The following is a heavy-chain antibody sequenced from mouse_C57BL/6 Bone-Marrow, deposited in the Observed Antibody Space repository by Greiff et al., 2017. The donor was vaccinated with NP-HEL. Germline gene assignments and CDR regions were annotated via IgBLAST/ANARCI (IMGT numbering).Heavy chain of an antibody. Sequence: QVQLQQPVAELVRPGTSVKLSCKASGYTFTSYWMHWVKQRPGQGLEWIGVIDPSDSYTNYNQKFKGKATLTVDTSSSTAYMQLSSLTSEDSAVYYCAKITTVGDYWGQGTTLTVSS. CDR2: IDPSDSYT. J-gene: IGHJ2*01. V-gene: IGHV1-59*01. CDR3: AKITTVGDY. D-gene: IGHD1-1*01. CDR1: GYTFTSYW.